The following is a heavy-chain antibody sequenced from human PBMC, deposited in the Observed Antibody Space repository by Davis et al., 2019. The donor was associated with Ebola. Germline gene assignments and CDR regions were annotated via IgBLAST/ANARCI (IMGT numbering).Heavy chain of an antibody. D-gene: IGHD3-16*01. J-gene: IGHJ6*02. CDR1: GGSISSYY. CDR2: INHSGST. V-gene: IGHV4-34*01. CDR3: ARGNWERNYYYYGIDV. Sequence: PSETLSLTCTVSGGSISSYYWSWIRQPPGKGLEWIGEINHSGSTNYNPSLKSRVTILVDTSKNQFSLKLSSVTAADTAVYYCARGNWERNYYYYGIDVWGQGTTVTVSS.